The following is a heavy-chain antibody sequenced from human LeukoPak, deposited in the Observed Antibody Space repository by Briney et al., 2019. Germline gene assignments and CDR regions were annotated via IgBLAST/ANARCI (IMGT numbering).Heavy chain of an antibody. Sequence: PSETLSLTCTVSGGSISSSSYYWGWIRQPPGNGLEWIGSIYYSGCTYYNPSLKSRVTISVDTSKNQFSLKLSSVTAADTAVYFCARLPTRRSNGIFGVVPNWLDPWGQGTLVTVSS. CDR1: GGSISSSSYY. D-gene: IGHD3-3*01. CDR3: ARLPTRRSNGIFGVVPNWLDP. J-gene: IGHJ5*02. V-gene: IGHV4-39*01. CDR2: IYYSGCT.